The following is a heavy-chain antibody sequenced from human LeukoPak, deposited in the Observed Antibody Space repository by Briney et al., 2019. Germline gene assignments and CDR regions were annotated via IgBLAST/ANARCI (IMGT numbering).Heavy chain of an antibody. D-gene: IGHD3-9*01. J-gene: IGHJ4*02. CDR1: GFTFSSYG. V-gene: IGHV3-30*18. Sequence: GGSRRLSCAASGFTFSSYGMHWVRQAPGKGLEWVAVISYDGSNKYYADSVKGRFTISRDNSKNTLYLQMNSLSAEDTAIYYCAKDLKAGDGIWLNDCWGQGTLVTASS. CDR2: ISYDGSNK. CDR3: AKDLKAGDGIWLNDC.